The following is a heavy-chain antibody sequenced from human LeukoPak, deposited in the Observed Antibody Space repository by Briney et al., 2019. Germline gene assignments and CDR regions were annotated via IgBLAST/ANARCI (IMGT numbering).Heavy chain of an antibody. J-gene: IGHJ4*02. CDR1: GYSFTSYW. V-gene: IGHV5-51*01. Sequence: GESLKISCKGSGYSFTSYWIGWVRQMPGKGLEWMGIIYPGDSDTRYSPSVQGQVTISADKSIRTAYLQWSSLKASDTAMYYCARHXGYXSXXSCYGDFWGQGTLVTVSS. CDR3: ARHXGYXSXXSCYGDF. CDR2: IYPGDSDT. D-gene: IGHD2-15*01.